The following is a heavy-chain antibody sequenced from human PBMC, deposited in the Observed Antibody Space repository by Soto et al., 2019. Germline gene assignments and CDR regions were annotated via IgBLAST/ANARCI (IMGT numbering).Heavy chain of an antibody. J-gene: IGHJ6*02. D-gene: IGHD6-13*01. CDR3: ARLRYSSSWDYYYYGMDV. CDR2: IYYSGST. CDR1: GGSISSSSYY. Sequence: PSETLSLTCTVSGGSISSSSYYWGWIRQPPGKGLEWIGSIYYSGSTYYNPSLKSRVTISIDTSKNQFSLKLSSVTAADTAVYYCARLRYSSSWDYYYYGMDVWGQGTTVTVSS. V-gene: IGHV4-39*07.